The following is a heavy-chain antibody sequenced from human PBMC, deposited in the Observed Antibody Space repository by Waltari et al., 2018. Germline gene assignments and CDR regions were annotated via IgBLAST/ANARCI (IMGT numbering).Heavy chain of an antibody. CDR2: INPNRGAT. CDR3: AREGPEGLDY. J-gene: IGHJ4*02. V-gene: IGHV1-2*02. Sequence: QVQLVQSGAEVKKPGASMKVSCKASGYIFTGYYMHWVRQAPGQGLEWMGGINPNRGATNYTQRFQGRVTMTRDKSISTAYMELSRLRSDDTAVYYCAREGPEGLDYGGQGTLVTVSS. CDR1: GYIFTGYY.